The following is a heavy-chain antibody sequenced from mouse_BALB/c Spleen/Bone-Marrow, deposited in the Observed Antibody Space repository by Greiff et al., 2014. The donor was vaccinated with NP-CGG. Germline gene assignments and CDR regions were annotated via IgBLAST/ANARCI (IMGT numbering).Heavy chain of an antibody. CDR1: GYTFTSYW. CDR3: ARERYAGYYFDY. V-gene: IGHV1-7*01. Sequence: VQLQQSGAELAKPGASVKMSCKASGYTFTSYWMYWVKQRPGQGLEWIGYINPSTGYTEYNQKFKDKATLAADKSSSTAYMQLSSLTSEDSAVYYCARERYAGYYFDYWGQGTTLTVSS. D-gene: IGHD2-3*01. CDR2: INPSTGYT. J-gene: IGHJ2*01.